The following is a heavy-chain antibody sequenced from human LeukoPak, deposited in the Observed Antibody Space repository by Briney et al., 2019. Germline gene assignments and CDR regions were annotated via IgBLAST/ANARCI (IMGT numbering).Heavy chain of an antibody. CDR2: IYYSGST. CDR3: ARDHGAAGSEYYYMDV. V-gene: IGHV4-59*12. Sequence: KPSETLSLTCTVSGGSISSYYWSWIRQPPGKGLEWIGYIYYSGSTNYNPSLKSRVTISVDTSKNQFSLKLSSVTAADTAVYYCARDHGAAGSEYYYMDVWGKGTTVTVSS. CDR1: GGSISSYY. D-gene: IGHD6-13*01. J-gene: IGHJ6*03.